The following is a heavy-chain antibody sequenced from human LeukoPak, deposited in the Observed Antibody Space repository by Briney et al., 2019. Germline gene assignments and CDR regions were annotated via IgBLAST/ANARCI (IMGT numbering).Heavy chain of an antibody. CDR1: GFTFDDYA. D-gene: IGHD1-26*01. Sequence: PGRSLRLSCAASGFTFDDYAMHWVRQAPGKGLEWVSGISWNSGSIGYADSVKGRFTISRDNAKNSLYLQMNSLRAEDTAVYYCAVVGATLLEAHNFDYWGQGTLVTVSS. CDR2: ISWNSGSI. V-gene: IGHV3-9*01. CDR3: AVVGATLLEAHNFDY. J-gene: IGHJ4*02.